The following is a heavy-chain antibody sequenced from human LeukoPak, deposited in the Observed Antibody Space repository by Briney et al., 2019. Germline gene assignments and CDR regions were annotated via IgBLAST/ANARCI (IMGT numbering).Heavy chain of an antibody. Sequence: PGGSLRLSCAASGFTFSSYSMNWVRQAPGKGLEWVSSISSSSYIYYADSVKGRFTISRDNAKNSLYLQMNSLRAEDTAVYYCARGAKNRYGSGSYYDYWGQGTLVTVSS. CDR2: ISSSSYI. J-gene: IGHJ4*02. V-gene: IGHV3-21*01. D-gene: IGHD3-10*01. CDR3: ARGAKNRYGSGSYYDY. CDR1: GFTFSSYS.